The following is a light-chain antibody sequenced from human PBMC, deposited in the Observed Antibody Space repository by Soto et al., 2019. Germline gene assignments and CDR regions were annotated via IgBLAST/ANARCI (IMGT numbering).Light chain of an antibody. CDR1: QTGFSVSDNQYY. Sequence: IVMTKSPVSLTVSLREWATPSFTCSQTGFSVSDNQYYLTWYQHKPGQPPKLLIYWASTRESGVPDRFSGSGSGTNFTLTISSLQAEDVAVYYCQQYYTNVAFGQGTRLEIK. V-gene: IGKV4-1*01. CDR3: QQYYTNVA. J-gene: IGKJ5*01. CDR2: WAS.